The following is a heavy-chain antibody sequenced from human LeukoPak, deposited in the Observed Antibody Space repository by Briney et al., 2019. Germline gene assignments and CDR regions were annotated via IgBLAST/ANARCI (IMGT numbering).Heavy chain of an antibody. CDR3: ARRTVAADKSYYYCYMDV. Sequence: PSETLSLTCTVSGGSISSYYWSWIRQPPGQGLEWIGCIYYSGSTNYNPSLKSRVTISVDTSKNQFSLKLSSVTAADTAVYYCARRTVAADKSYYYCYMDVCGKGTTVTVSS. J-gene: IGHJ6*03. CDR1: GGSISSYY. V-gene: IGHV4-59*01. CDR2: IYYSGST. D-gene: IGHD6-19*01.